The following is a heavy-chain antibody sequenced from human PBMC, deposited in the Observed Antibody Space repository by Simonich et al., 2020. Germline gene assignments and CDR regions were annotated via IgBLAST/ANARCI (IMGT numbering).Heavy chain of an antibody. Sequence: QLQLQESGPGLVKPSETLSLTCTVSGGSISSSCYYWGWIRQPPGKGLEWIGSIYYSGPTYYNPPRKGRVTISVDTSKTQFSLKLSSVTAADTAVYYCARWAYSSSYFDYWGQGTLVTVSS. J-gene: IGHJ4*02. V-gene: IGHV4-39*01. CDR2: IYYSGPT. CDR1: GGSISSSCYY. CDR3: ARWAYSSSYFDY. D-gene: IGHD6-6*01.